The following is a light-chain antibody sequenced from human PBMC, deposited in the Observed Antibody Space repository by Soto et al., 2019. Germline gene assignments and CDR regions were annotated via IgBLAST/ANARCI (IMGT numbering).Light chain of an antibody. CDR3: LLYHSGPYV. CDR2: STS. Sequence: QTVVTQEPSLTVSPGGTVTLTCGSSTGAVTSDFHPNWFQQKPGQAPSALIYSTSNKHSWTPARFSGSLLGGKAALTVSGVQPEDEAEYYCLLYHSGPYVFGTGTKVTVL. V-gene: IGLV7-43*01. J-gene: IGLJ1*01. CDR1: TGAVTSDFH.